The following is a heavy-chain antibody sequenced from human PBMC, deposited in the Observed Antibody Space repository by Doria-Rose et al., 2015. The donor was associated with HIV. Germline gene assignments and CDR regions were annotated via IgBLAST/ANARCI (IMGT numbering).Heavy chain of an antibody. J-gene: IGHJ4*02. CDR3: ARDLGIQLWLGY. CDR1: GGSISSSNW. CDR2: IYHSGNT. Sequence: VQLVESGPGLVKPSGTLSLTCAVSGGSISSSNWWSWVRQPPGKGLGWIGQIYHSGNTNYNPSPKSRITISADKSKNQSSLKLTFVTAADTAVYYCARDLGIQLWLGYWGQGTLVTVSS. D-gene: IGHD5-18*01. V-gene: IGHV4-4*02.